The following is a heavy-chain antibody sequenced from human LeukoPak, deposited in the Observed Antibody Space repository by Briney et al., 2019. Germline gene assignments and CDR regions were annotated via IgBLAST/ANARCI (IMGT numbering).Heavy chain of an antibody. CDR3: ARDLAYYYDNFYD. D-gene: IGHD3-22*01. J-gene: IGHJ4*02. CDR2: ITADSGTT. V-gene: IGHV3-48*04. Sequence: GGSLRLSCAVSGFTFSTKSMNWVRQAPGKGLEWVSYITADSGTTDYADSVKGRFTISGDNAKNSLYLQMNSLRAEDTAVYYCARDLAYYYDNFYDWGQGTLVTVSS. CDR1: GFTFSTKS.